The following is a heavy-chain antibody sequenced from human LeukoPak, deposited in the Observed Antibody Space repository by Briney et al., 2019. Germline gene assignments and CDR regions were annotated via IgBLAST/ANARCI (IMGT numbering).Heavy chain of an antibody. CDR3: ARGDCSSTSCYVLNY. J-gene: IGHJ4*02. Sequence: GGSLRLSCAASGFTFSSYAMHWVRQAPGKGLEWVAAISYDGSNKYYADSVKGRFTISRDNSKNTLYLQMNSLRAEDTAVYYCARGDCSSTSCYVLNYWGQGTLVTVSS. CDR2: ISYDGSNK. CDR1: GFTFSSYA. D-gene: IGHD2-2*01. V-gene: IGHV3-30-3*01.